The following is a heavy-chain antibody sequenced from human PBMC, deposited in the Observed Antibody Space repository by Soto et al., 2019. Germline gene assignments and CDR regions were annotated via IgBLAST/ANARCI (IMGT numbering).Heavy chain of an antibody. J-gene: IGHJ4*02. Sequence: VGSLRLSCAASGFTFSNYAMHWVRQAPGKGLEWVAVIWYDGRNKYYADSVKGRFTISRDTSEHTLYLQMNSLRAEDTSIYYCARDSYVFDYRGQGTLFTVS. D-gene: IGHD5-18*01. CDR3: ARDSYVFDY. V-gene: IGHV3-33*01. CDR2: IWYDGRNK. CDR1: GFTFSNYA.